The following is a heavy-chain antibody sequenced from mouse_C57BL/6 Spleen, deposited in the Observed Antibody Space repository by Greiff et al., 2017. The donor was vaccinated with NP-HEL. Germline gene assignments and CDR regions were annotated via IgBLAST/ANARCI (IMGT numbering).Heavy chain of an antibody. J-gene: IGHJ3*01. CDR3: AREGNYDGAWFAY. Sequence: QVQLQQPGAELVKPGASVKMSCKASGYTFTSYWITWVKQRPGQGLEWIGDIYPGSGSTNYNEKFKSKATLPVDTSSSTAYMQLSSLTSEDSAVYYCAREGNYDGAWFAYWGQGTLVTVSA. V-gene: IGHV1-55*01. D-gene: IGHD2-4*01. CDR2: IYPGSGST. CDR1: GYTFTSYW.